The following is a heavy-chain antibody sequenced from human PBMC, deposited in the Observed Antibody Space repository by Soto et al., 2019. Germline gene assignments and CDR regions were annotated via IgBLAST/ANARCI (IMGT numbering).Heavy chain of an antibody. J-gene: IGHJ4*02. CDR2: IYYSGST. CDR3: ASSMGATDFDY. V-gene: IGHV4-59*01. Sequence: PSETLSLTCTVSGGSISSYYWSWIRQPPGKGLEWIGYIYYSGSTNYNPSLKSRVTISVDTSKNQFSLKLSSVTAADTAVYYCASSMGATDFDYWGQGTLVTVSS. D-gene: IGHD1-26*01. CDR1: GGSISSYY.